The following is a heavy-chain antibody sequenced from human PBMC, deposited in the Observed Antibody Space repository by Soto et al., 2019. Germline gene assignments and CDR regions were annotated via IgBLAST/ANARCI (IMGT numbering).Heavy chain of an antibody. CDR3: AREGFYAMDV. CDR2: ISSSGETV. CDR1: GFTFSSYE. D-gene: IGHD2-2*01. V-gene: IGHV3-48*03. J-gene: IGHJ6*02. Sequence: PGGSLRLSCEVSGFTFSSYEMYWVRQAPGKGLEWVAYISSSGETVYYAGSVQGQFTISRDNAKNSLYLQMSSLGAEDTAVYYCAREGFYAMDVWGQGTTVTVSS.